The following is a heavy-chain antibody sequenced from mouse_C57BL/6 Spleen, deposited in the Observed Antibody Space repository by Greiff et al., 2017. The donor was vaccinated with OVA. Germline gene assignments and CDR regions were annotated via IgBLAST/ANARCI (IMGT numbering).Heavy chain of an antibody. Sequence: VQLQQPGAELVKPGASVKMSCKASGYTFTSYWITWVKQRPGQGLEWIGDIYPGSGSTNYNAKFKSKATLTVDTSSSTAYMQLSSLTSEDAAVDYCARSGDSSGPLAMDYWGQGTSVTVSS. D-gene: IGHD3-2*02. CDR1: GYTFTSYW. CDR2: IYPGSGST. V-gene: IGHV1-55*01. CDR3: ARSGDSSGPLAMDY. J-gene: IGHJ4*01.